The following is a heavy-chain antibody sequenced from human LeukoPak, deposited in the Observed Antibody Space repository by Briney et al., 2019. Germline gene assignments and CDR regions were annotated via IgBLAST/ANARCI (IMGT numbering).Heavy chain of an antibody. CDR1: GYTFTSYG. CDR2: ISGYNEKT. V-gene: IGHV1-18*01. D-gene: IGHD6-19*01. Sequence: ASVKVSCKASGYTFTSYGINWVRQAPGQGLEWMGWISGYNEKTNYAQKFQGRVTMTTDTSTSTAYMELRRLRSDDTAVYYCARDPGSFLSGSGWLNWFEPWGQGTLVTVSS. CDR3: ARDPGSFLSGSGWLNWFEP. J-gene: IGHJ5*02.